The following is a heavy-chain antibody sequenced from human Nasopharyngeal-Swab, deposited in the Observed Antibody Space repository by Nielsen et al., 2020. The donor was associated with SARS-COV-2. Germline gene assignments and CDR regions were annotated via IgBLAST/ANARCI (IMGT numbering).Heavy chain of an antibody. CDR2: IKQDGSEI. Sequence: GESLKISCAASGFTFSSYWMSWVRQTPGQGLEWVATIKQDGSEIYYVDSVKGRFTISRDNAKNSLDLQMNSLRVEDTAVYYCARLGTESYHYYSLDVWGQGTTVTVSS. V-gene: IGHV3-7*01. J-gene: IGHJ6*02. CDR3: ARLGTESYHYYSLDV. D-gene: IGHD1-1*01. CDR1: GFTFSSYW.